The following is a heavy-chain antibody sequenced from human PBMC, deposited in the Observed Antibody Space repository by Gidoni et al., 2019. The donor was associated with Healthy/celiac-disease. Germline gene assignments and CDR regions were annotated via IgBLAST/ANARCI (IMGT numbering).Heavy chain of an antibody. CDR2: TYYRSKWYN. Sequence: QVQLQQSGPGLVKPSQTLSLTCATAWDSVSSKNAAWNGIRQSPSRGLEWLGRTYYRSKWYNDYAVSVKSRITINPDTSKNQFSLQLNSVTPEDTAVYYCARGSYSGWYSDWGQGTLVTVSS. CDR3: ARGSYSGWYSD. J-gene: IGHJ4*02. CDR1: WDSVSSKNAA. D-gene: IGHD6-19*01. V-gene: IGHV6-1*01.